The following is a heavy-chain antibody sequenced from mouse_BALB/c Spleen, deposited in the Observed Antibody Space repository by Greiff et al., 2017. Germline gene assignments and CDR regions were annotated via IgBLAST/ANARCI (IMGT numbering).Heavy chain of an antibody. CDR1: GFNIKDYY. Sequence: EVQLQESGAELVRSGASVKLSCTASGFNIKDYYMHWVKQRPEQGLEWIGWIDPENGDTEYAPKFQGKATMTADTSSNTAYLQLSSLTSEDTAVYYCNAGDYDSDWGQGTTLTVSS. V-gene: IGHV14-4*02. J-gene: IGHJ2*01. D-gene: IGHD2-4*01. CDR2: IDPENGDT. CDR3: NAGDYDSD.